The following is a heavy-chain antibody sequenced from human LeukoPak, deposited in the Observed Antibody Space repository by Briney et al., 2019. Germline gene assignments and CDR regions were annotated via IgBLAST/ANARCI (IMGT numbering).Heavy chain of an antibody. V-gene: IGHV4-4*07. CDR1: GGSITNYY. Sequence: PSETLSLTCTVSGGSITNYYWTWIRQSAGRGLDWLGRIYTSGPTDYNPSPDSRATISPATPKTPFPLHLPSVTAADTAVSYCARRWGAPGDSWGRGILVTVSS. J-gene: IGHJ5*02. D-gene: IGHD7-27*01. CDR3: ARRWGAPGDS. CDR2: IYTSGPT.